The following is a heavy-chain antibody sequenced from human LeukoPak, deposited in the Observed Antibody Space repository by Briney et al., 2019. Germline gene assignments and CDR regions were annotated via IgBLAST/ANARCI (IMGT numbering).Heavy chain of an antibody. J-gene: IGHJ5*02. Sequence: GASVKVSCKASGGTFSSYTISWVRQAPGQGLEWMGRIIPILGIANYAQKFQGRGTITADKSTSTAYMELSSLRSEDTAVYYCARWGITGTTGFDPWGQGTLVTVSS. D-gene: IGHD1-7*01. CDR2: IIPILGIA. CDR3: ARWGITGTTGFDP. V-gene: IGHV1-69*02. CDR1: GGTFSSYT.